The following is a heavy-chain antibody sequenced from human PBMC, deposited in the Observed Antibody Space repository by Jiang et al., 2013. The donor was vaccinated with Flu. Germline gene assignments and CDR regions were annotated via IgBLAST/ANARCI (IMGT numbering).Heavy chain of an antibody. CDR3: AILPRGALYWYFDL. D-gene: IGHD2/OR15-2a*01. V-gene: IGHV4-39*01. Sequence: LLKPSETLSLTCTVSGGSISSTTNYWAWIRQPPGKRLEWIATIFYNGVTYYNPSLKSRVTISVDTSNNQFSLNLSSVTAADTGFYYCAILPRGALYWYFDLWGLAPWSLSPQ. CDR2: IFYNGVT. J-gene: IGHJ2*01. CDR1: GGSISSTTNY.